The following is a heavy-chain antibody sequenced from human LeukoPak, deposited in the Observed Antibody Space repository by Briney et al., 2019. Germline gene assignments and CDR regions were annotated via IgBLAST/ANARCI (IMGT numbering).Heavy chain of an antibody. CDR3: AKALVAVTGIRFFDY. V-gene: IGHV3-23*05. CDR1: GFTFSNYA. J-gene: IGHJ4*02. CDR2: IDISGSGT. Sequence: GGSLRLSCAASGFTFSNYAMSWVRQAPGKGLEWVSAIDISGSGTYYAVSVKGRFTISRDNSKNTLYLQMNSLRAEDTAVYYCAKALVAVTGIRFFDYWGQGTLVTVSS. D-gene: IGHD4-11*01.